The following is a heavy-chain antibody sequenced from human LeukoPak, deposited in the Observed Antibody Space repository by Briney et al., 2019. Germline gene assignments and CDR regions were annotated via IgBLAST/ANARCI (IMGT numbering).Heavy chain of an antibody. Sequence: GGSLRLSCAASGFTFSSYWMSWVRQAPGKGLEWVANIKQDGSEKYYVDSVKGRFTISRDNAKNSLYLQMNSLRAEDTAVYYCAKGGYDTRGYYYGFDYWGQGTVVTVSS. CDR2: IKQDGSEK. J-gene: IGHJ4*02. CDR1: GFTFSSYW. D-gene: IGHD3-22*01. V-gene: IGHV3-7*01. CDR3: AKGGYDTRGYYYGFDY.